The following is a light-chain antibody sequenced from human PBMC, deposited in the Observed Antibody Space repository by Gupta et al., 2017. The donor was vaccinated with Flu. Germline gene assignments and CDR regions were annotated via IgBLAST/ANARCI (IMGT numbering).Light chain of an antibody. CDR2: DVS. J-gene: IGLJ2*01. CDR1: TSDVGGYNS. CDR3: SSYTSGSTLVVA. Sequence: QSALTQPASVSGSPGQSITISSTGTTSDVGGYNSVSWYQQRPGTAPKLMIYDVSNRPSGISNRFSGSKSGNTASLTISGLQAEDEADYYCSSYTSGSTLVVAFGGGTKLTVL. V-gene: IGLV2-14*01.